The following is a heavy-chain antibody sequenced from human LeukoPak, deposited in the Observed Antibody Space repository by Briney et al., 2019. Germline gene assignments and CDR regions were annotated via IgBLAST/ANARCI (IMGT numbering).Heavy chain of an antibody. Sequence: SETLSLTCTVSGGSISGHYWSWIRQPPGKGLEWIGYIYYSGSTNYNPSLKSRVTISVDTSKNQFSLKLSSVTAADTAVYYCARVKTYYYDSSGYFDYWGQGTLVTVSS. CDR2: IYYSGST. J-gene: IGHJ4*02. CDR1: GGSISGHY. CDR3: ARVKTYYYDSSGYFDY. D-gene: IGHD3-22*01. V-gene: IGHV4-59*11.